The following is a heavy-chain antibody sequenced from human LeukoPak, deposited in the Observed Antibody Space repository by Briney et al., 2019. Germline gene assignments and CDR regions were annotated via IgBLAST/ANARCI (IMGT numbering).Heavy chain of an antibody. CDR1: GGTFGSYA. D-gene: IGHD3-3*01. V-gene: IGHV1-69*13. J-gene: IGHJ3*02. Sequence: GASVKVSCKASGGTFGSYAISWVRQAPGQGLEWMGGIIPIFSTANYAQKFQGRVTITADESTSPVYMELSSLRSEDTAVYYCATSPYYDFWSGHNGAFDIWGPGTMVIVSS. CDR3: ATSPYYDFWSGHNGAFDI. CDR2: IIPIFSTA.